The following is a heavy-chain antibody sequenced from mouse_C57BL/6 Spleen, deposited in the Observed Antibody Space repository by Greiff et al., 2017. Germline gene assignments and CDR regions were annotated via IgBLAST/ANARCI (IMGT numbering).Heavy chain of an antibody. CDR1: GYTFTSYW. D-gene: IGHD2-14*01. CDR2: IYPGSGSP. V-gene: IGHV1-55*01. CDR3: AGGTRAMDY. Sequence: QVQLQQPGAELVKPGASVKMSCKASGYTFTSYWITWVKQRPGQGLEWIGDIYPGSGSPNYNEKFKGKAPLTVDTSSSTAYMQLSSLTSEDSAVYSCAGGTRAMDYWGQGTSVTVSS. J-gene: IGHJ4*01.